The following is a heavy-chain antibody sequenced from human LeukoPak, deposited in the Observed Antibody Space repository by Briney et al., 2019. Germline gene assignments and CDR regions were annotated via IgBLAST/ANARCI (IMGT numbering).Heavy chain of an antibody. Sequence: GGSLRLYCAASGFTFSSYAMSWVRQAPGKGLEWVSAISGSGGSTYYADSVKGRFTISRDNSKNTLYLQMNSLRAEDTAVYYCAKDKVVRVTMVRADYWGQGTLVTVSS. CDR2: ISGSGGST. CDR1: GFTFSSYA. CDR3: AKDKVVRVTMVRADY. J-gene: IGHJ4*02. D-gene: IGHD3-10*01. V-gene: IGHV3-23*01.